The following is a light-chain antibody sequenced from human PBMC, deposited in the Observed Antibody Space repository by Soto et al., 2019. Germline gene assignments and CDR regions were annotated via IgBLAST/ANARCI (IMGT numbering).Light chain of an antibody. CDR1: QSVSSSY. CDR2: GAS. CDR3: QQYGSSRWT. Sequence: PEERATLSCRASQSVSSSYLAWYQQKPGQAPRLLIYGASSRATGIPDRFSGSGSGTDFTLTISRLEPEDFAVYYCQQYGSSRWTFGQGTKV. J-gene: IGKJ1*01. V-gene: IGKV3-20*01.